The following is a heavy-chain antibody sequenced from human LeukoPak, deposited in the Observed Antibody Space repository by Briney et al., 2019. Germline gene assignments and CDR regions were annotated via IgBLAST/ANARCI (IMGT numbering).Heavy chain of an antibody. J-gene: IGHJ6*03. Sequence: SETLSLTCTVSGGSISDAAYYWSWIRQHPGEGLKWIGYIYYSGSTSYNPSLKSRVTISVDTSKNQFSLKLSSVTAADTAVYYCARRHVVVPAAVRRNYYMDVWGKGTTVTVSS. CDR2: IYYSGST. CDR3: ARRHVVVPAAVRRNYYMDV. V-gene: IGHV4-31*03. CDR1: GGSISDAAYY. D-gene: IGHD2-2*01.